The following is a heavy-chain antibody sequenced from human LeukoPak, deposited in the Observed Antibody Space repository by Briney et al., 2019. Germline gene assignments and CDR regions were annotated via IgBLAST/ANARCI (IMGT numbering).Heavy chain of an antibody. J-gene: IGHJ4*02. V-gene: IGHV3-9*01. D-gene: IGHD6-19*01. Sequence: GRSLRLSCAASGFTFDDYAMPWVRQAPGKGLEWVSGISWNSGSIGYADSVKGRFTISRDNAKNSLYLQMNSLRAEDTALYYCAKDKAPEVSEAGTAFDYWGQGTLVTVSS. CDR2: ISWNSGSI. CDR3: AKDKAPEVSEAGTAFDY. CDR1: GFTFDDYA.